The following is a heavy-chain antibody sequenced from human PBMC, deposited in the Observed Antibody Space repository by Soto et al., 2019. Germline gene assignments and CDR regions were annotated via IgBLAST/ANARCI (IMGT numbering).Heavy chain of an antibody. CDR1: GYSFAGYW. D-gene: IGHD3-22*01. V-gene: IGHV5-10-1*01. CDR3: ARQIYDSDTGPNFQYYFDS. CDR2: IDPSDSQT. Sequence: GGSLKISWKGSGYSFAGYWMTWVRQKPGKGLEWMGRIDPSDSQTYYSPSFRGHVTISVTKSITTVFLQWSSLRASDTAMYYCARQIYDSDTGPNFQYYFDSWGQGTPVTVSS. J-gene: IGHJ4*01.